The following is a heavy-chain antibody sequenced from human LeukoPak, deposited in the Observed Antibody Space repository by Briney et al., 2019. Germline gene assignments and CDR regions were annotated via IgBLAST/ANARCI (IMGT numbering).Heavy chain of an antibody. D-gene: IGHD6-6*01. J-gene: IGHJ5*02. CDR3: ARREYSSLGGWLDP. Sequence: PSETLSLTCTVSGGSISKSTSYWTWIRQPPGKGLDWIGTTYFSGTTFYNPSFRSRVTISVDRSKNQFSLSLTSVTAADTGMYYCARREYSSLGGWLDPWGQGSHVTVSS. CDR2: TYFSGTT. V-gene: IGHV4-39*07. CDR1: GGSISKSTSY.